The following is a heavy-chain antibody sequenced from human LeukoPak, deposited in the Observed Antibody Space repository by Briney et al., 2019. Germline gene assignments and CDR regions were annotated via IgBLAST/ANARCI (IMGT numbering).Heavy chain of an antibody. CDR1: GFTFSSYA. Sequence: GGSLRLSCAASGFTFSSYAMSWVRQAPGKGLEWVSAISGSGGSTYYADSVKGRFTISRDNSKNTLYLQMNSLRAVDTAVYYCAKRSYSSSWYSYFQHWGQGTLVTVSS. J-gene: IGHJ1*01. CDR3: AKRSYSSSWYSYFQH. CDR2: ISGSGGST. V-gene: IGHV3-23*01. D-gene: IGHD6-13*01.